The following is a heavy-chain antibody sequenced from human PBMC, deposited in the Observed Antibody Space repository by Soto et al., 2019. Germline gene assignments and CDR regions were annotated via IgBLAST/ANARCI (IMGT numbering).Heavy chain of an antibody. CDR1: GYTFTSYG. D-gene: IGHD5-18*01. CDR3: ARGPPTWIQLWAEENWFDP. CDR2: ISAYNGNT. Sequence: ASVKVCCKASGYTFTSYGISWVRQAPGQGLEWMGWISAYNGNTNYAQKLQGRVTMTTDTSTSTAYMELRSLRSDDTAVYYCARGPPTWIQLWAEENWFDPWGKGTLVTVS. J-gene: IGHJ5*02. V-gene: IGHV1-18*01.